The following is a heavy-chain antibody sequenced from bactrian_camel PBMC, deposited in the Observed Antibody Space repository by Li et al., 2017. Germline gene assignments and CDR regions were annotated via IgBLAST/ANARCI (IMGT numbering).Heavy chain of an antibody. J-gene: IGHJ4*01. CDR3: ATGPRLFGSSSWYRASYWSI. CDR2: ISAGGGTA. Sequence: DVQLVESGGGSVQAGGSLSLSCAASGYTISRAPMGWFRQAPGKEREGVAAISAGGGTAYYADSVKGRFTISRDNAGNTLYLQMNSLTPEDTAMYYCATGPRLFGSSSWYRASYWSIWGQGTQVTVS. V-gene: IGHV3S31*01. D-gene: IGHD6*01. CDR1: GYTISRAP.